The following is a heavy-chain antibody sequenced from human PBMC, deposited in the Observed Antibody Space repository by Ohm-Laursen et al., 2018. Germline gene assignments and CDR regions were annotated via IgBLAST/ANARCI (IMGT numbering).Heavy chain of an antibody. CDR1: GFSVSTNY. CDR2: ISWNSGSI. CDR3: AKADSIAVAGNVPTLFDP. V-gene: IGHV3-9*01. Sequence: RSLRLSCTASGFSVSTNYMNWARQAPGKGLEWVSGISWNSGSIGYADSVKGRFTISRDNAKNSLYLQMNSLRAEDTALYYCAKADSIAVAGNVPTLFDPWGQGTLVTVSS. D-gene: IGHD6-19*01. J-gene: IGHJ5*02.